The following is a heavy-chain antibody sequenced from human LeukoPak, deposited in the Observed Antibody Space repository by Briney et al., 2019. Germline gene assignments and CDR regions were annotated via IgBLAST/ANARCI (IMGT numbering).Heavy chain of an antibody. V-gene: IGHV4-59*08. D-gene: IGHD6-19*01. J-gene: IGHJ4*02. CDR1: GGSISSYY. Sequence: SETLSLTCTVSGGSISSYYWSWIRQPPGKGLEWTGYIYYSGSTNYNPSLKSRVTISVDTSKNQFSLKLSSVTAADTAVYYCARDLYSSGWYGVFDYWGQGTLVTVSS. CDR2: IYYSGST. CDR3: ARDLYSSGWYGVFDY.